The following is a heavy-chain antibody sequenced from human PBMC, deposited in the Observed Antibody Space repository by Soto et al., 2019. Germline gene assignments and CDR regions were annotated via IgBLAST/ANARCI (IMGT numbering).Heavy chain of an antibody. CDR2: INPNSGGT. V-gene: IGHV1-2*04. CDR1: GYTFTGYY. D-gene: IGHD2-15*01. CDR3: ATSRVVVVVAATLDGSDYYVMDV. Sequence: ASVKVSCKASGYTFTGYYMHWVRQAPGQGLEWMGWINPNSGGTNYAQKFQGWVTMTRDTSISTAYMELSRLRSDDTAVYYCATSRVVVVVAATLDGSDYYVMDVWGHGTTVTVS. J-gene: IGHJ6*02.